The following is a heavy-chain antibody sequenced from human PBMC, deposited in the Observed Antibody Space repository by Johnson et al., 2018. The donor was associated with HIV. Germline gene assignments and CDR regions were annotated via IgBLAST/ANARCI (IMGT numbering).Heavy chain of an antibody. CDR1: GFTFSSYA. J-gene: IGHJ3*02. CDR3: ARDYSKGDAFDI. D-gene: IGHD1-26*01. V-gene: IGHV3-30-3*01. CDR2: ISYYGSNK. Sequence: QVYLVESGGGVVQPGRSLRLSCAASGFTFSSYAMHWVRQAPGKGLEWVAVISYYGSNKYYADSVKGRFTISRDNAKNSLYLQMNSLRAEDTAVYYCARDYSKGDAFDIWGQGTMVTVSS.